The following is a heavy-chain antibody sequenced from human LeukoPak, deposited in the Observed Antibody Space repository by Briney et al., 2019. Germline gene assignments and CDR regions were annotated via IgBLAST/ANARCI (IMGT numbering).Heavy chain of an antibody. V-gene: IGHV1-69*13. Sequence: SVKVSCKASGGTFSSYAISWVRQAPGLGLEWMGGIIPIFGTANYAQKFQGRVTITADESTSTAYMELSSLRSEDTAVYYCARLWDPGTTTPYGMDVWGQGTTVTVSS. CDR2: IIPIFGTA. J-gene: IGHJ6*02. CDR1: GGTFSSYA. CDR3: ARLWDPGTTTPYGMDV. D-gene: IGHD1-1*01.